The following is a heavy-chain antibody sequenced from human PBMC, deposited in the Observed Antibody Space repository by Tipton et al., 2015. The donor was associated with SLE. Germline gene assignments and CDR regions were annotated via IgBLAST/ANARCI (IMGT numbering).Heavy chain of an antibody. D-gene: IGHD4-17*01. CDR2: IYYSGST. Sequence: TLSLTCTVSGGSISSYYWSWIRQPPGKGLEWIGYIYYSGSTNYNPSLKSRVTISVDTSKNQFSLKLSSVTAADTAVYYCARGTTVILFDHWGQGTLVTVSS. V-gene: IGHV4-59*01. CDR3: ARGTTVILFDH. CDR1: GGSISSYY. J-gene: IGHJ4*02.